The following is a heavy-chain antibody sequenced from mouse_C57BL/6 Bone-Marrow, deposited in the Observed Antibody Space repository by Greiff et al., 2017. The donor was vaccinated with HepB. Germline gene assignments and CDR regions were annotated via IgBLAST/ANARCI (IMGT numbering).Heavy chain of an antibody. CDR1: GYTFTSYW. CDR3: ARSSLLRYGYYAMDY. J-gene: IGHJ4*01. Sequence: QVQLQQPGAELVKPGASVKLSCKASGYTFTSYWMHWVKQRPGQGLEWIGMIHPNSGSTNYNEKFKSKATLTVDKSSSTAYMQLSSLTSEDSAVYDCARSSLLRYGYYAMDYWGQGTSVTVSS. V-gene: IGHV1-64*01. D-gene: IGHD1-1*01. CDR2: IHPNSGST.